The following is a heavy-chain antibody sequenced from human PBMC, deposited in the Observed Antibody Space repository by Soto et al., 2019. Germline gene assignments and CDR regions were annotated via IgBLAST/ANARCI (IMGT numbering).Heavy chain of an antibody. V-gene: IGHV3-48*01. CDR1: GFTFSTHS. D-gene: IGHD2-2*01. J-gene: IGHJ4*02. Sequence: PGGSLRLSCAPSGFTFSTHSMNWVRQAPGKGLEWIYADSVKGRFTISRDNAKNSLYLQMNSLRAEDTAVYFCVGEVGFQLIYWGQGTLVTVSS. CDR3: VGEVGFQLIY.